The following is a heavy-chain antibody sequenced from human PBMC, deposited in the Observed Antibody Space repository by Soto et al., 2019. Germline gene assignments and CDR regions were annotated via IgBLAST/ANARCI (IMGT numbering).Heavy chain of an antibody. J-gene: IGHJ5*02. CDR2: IYYSGST. V-gene: IGHV4-31*03. CDR1: GGSIRSGGYY. Sequence: SETLSLTCPVSGGSIRSGGYYWSWIRQHPGKGLEWIGYIYYSGSTYYNPSLKSRVTISVDTSKNQFSLKLSSVTAADTAVYYCARAVDIVLMVYAHNWFDPWGQGTLVTVSS. D-gene: IGHD2-8*01. CDR3: ARAVDIVLMVYAHNWFDP.